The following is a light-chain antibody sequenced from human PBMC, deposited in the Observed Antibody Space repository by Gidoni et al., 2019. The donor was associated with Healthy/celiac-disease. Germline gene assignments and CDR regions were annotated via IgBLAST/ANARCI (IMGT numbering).Light chain of an antibody. V-gene: IGKV4-1*01. Sequence: DIVMTQSPDSLAVSLGERATINCKTSQSVLYSSSNKNSLAWYQQKPGQPPKLLFYWASTRESGVPDRFSGSGSGTDFTLTISSLQAEDVAVYYCQQYYSTPWTFGQGTKVEIK. CDR1: QSVLYSSSNKNS. CDR3: QQYYSTPWT. CDR2: WAS. J-gene: IGKJ1*01.